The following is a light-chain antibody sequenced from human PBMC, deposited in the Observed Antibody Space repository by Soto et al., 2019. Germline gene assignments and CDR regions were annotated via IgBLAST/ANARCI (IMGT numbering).Light chain of an antibody. CDR3: NSYAGSNHVGV. CDR1: SSDVGAYNY. Sequence: QSVLTQPPSASGSPGQSVTISCTGTSSDVGAYNYVSWYQQHPGKAPEVVIYEVSKRPSGVPDRFSGSKSGNTASLTVSGLQPEDEADYYCNSYAGSNHVGVFGTGTKLTVL. V-gene: IGLV2-8*01. CDR2: EVS. J-gene: IGLJ1*01.